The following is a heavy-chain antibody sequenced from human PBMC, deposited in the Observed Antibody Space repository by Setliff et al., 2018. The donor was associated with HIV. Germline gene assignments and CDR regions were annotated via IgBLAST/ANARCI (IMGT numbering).Heavy chain of an antibody. Sequence: SETLSLTCAVSGYSISSGYYWGWIRQPPGKGLEWVGSIFHSGGIYYNPSLKSRVTISGDTSKNKLSLKLTSVTAADTAVYYCARHLQAFDIRGHGTMVTVSS. CDR1: GYSISSGYY. CDR2: IFHSGGI. CDR3: ARHLQAFDI. D-gene: IGHD1-1*01. V-gene: IGHV4-38-2*01. J-gene: IGHJ3*02.